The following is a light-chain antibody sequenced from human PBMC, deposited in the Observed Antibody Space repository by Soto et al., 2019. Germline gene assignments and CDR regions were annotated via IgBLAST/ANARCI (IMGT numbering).Light chain of an antibody. CDR2: DTS. V-gene: IGLV7-46*01. Sequence: QAVVTQEPSLTVSPGGTVTLTCGSTTGVVTIGHHPHWFQQKPGQAPMTLIYDTSNTHSWTPARFSGSLLGGKAALTLSGAQLDDEAEYYCFLSYSDAVVFGGGTKVTVL. J-gene: IGLJ3*02. CDR3: FLSYSDAVV. CDR1: TGVVTIGHH.